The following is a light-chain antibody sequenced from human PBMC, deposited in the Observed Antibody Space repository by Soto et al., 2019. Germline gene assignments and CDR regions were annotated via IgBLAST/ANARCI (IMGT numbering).Light chain of an antibody. Sequence: QSALTQPPSASGSPGQSVTICCTETRSDVGGYDYVSWYQQRPDKAPKLLIHVITKRPSGVPDRFSDSKSVNTASLTVSGLKDEFEADYYCSSYAGRTRYVFGPGTK. V-gene: IGLV2-8*01. J-gene: IGLJ1*01. CDR1: RSDVGGYDY. CDR3: SSYAGRTRYV. CDR2: VIT.